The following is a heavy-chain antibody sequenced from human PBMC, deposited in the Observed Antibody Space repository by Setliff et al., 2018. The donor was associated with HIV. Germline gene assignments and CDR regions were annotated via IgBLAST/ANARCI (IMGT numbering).Heavy chain of an antibody. CDR1: GASISSYY. D-gene: IGHD3-22*01. CDR2: ISPTGNT. V-gene: IGHV4-4*09. J-gene: IGHJ5*02. Sequence: LSLTCSVSGASISSYYWSWIRQPPGKGLEWIGYISPTGNTNYNPSLKSRVTISTDTSKNQFSLNVRSVTAADTAVYYCARLDFDSSRVLREEGFDPWGQGTLVTVSS. CDR3: ARLDFDSSRVLREEGFDP.